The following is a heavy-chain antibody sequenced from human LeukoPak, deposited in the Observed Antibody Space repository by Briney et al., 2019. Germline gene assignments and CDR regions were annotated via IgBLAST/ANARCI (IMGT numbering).Heavy chain of an antibody. CDR2: ISSAGGTI. J-gene: IGHJ4*02. V-gene: IGHV3-48*03. CDR1: GFTFRRYA. D-gene: IGHD3-22*01. CDR3: ASGDSSGYYFVRY. Sequence: PGGSLRLSCAGSGFTFRRYAMNWVRQAPGKGLEWVSYISSAGGTIHYADSVKGRFTISRDDAKNSLYLQMNSLRAEDTAVYYCASGDSSGYYFVRYWGQGTLVTVSS.